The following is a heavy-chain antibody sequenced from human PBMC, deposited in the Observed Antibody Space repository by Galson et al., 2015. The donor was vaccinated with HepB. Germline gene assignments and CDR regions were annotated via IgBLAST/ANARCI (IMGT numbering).Heavy chain of an antibody. J-gene: IGHJ3*02. CDR1: GYTFTGYY. CDR2: INPNSGGT. CDR3: AREGGEPSGSYVSDAFDI. D-gene: IGHD1-26*01. Sequence: SVKVSCKASGYTFTGYYMHWVRQAPGQGLEWMGWINPNSGGTNYAQKFQGWVTMTRDTSISTAYMELSRLRSDDTAVYYCAREGGEPSGSYVSDAFDIWGQGTMVTVSS. V-gene: IGHV1-2*04.